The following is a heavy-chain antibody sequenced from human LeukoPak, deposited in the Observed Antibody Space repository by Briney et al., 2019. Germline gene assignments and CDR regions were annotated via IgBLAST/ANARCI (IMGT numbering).Heavy chain of an antibody. CDR1: GFTFDDYA. CDR2: ISYDGSNK. V-gene: IGHV3-30*04. CDR3: ARGTVEMATIDWFDP. D-gene: IGHD5-24*01. Sequence: GGSLRLSCAASGFTFDDYAMHWVRQAPGKGLEWVAVISYDGSNKYYADSVKGRFTISRDNSKDTLYLQMNSLRAEDTAVYYCARGTVEMATIDWFDPWGQGTLVTVSS. J-gene: IGHJ5*02.